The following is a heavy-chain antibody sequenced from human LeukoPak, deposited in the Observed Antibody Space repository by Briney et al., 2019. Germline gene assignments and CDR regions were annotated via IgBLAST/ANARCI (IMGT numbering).Heavy chain of an antibody. CDR2: IHSDGSSA. D-gene: IGHD3-9*01. J-gene: IGHJ6*03. CDR1: GFSFSIFG. V-gene: IGHV3-30*02. Sequence: PGGSLRLSCAASGFSFSIFGIRWVRQAPGEGLQWVSFIHSDGSSALCRDSVKGRFTVSRDNSKNTLHLQINRQRGDDRGVYYCAKSLGPKRYLDIMVVWGKGATVTVSS. CDR3: AKSLGPKRYLDIMVV.